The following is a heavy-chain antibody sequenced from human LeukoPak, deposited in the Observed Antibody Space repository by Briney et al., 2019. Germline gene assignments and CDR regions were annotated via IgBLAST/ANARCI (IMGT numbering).Heavy chain of an antibody. D-gene: IGHD3-22*01. V-gene: IGHV4-39*01. CDR1: GGSISTNDYY. CDR3: ARHYYDNSGFLSYFDY. J-gene: IGHJ4*02. Sequence: SETLSLTCTVSGGSISTNDYYWGWIRQPPGKGLEWIGNIYYSGSTYYNPSLRSRVTVSVDTSKNQFSLKLSSVTAADTAVYYYARHYYDNSGFLSYFDYWGQGTLVTVSS. CDR2: IYYSGST.